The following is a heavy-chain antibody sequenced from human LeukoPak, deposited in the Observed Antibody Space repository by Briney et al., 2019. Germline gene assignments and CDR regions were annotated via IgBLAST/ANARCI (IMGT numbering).Heavy chain of an antibody. D-gene: IGHD3-16*01. Sequence: ASVKVSCKASGYTFTSYAMHWVRQAPGQRLEWMGWINAGNGNTKYSQNFQGRVTITRDTSASTAYMELTSLRSEDTAVYYCAKEGGGTGYYFDYWGQGTLVTVSS. V-gene: IGHV1-3*01. CDR1: GYTFTSYA. J-gene: IGHJ4*02. CDR2: INAGNGNT. CDR3: AKEGGGTGYYFDY.